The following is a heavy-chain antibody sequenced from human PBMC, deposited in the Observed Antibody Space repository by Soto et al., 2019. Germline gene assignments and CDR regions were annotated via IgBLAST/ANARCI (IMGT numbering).Heavy chain of an antibody. CDR3: ARDSGAKLRSS. V-gene: IGHV1-69*01. D-gene: IGHD6-13*01. Sequence: QVQLVQSGAEVKKPGSSVKVSCKASGGTFSSYRINWVRQAPGQGLEWVGGIVPIYRTADYAQKFQGRVTITADESGRTAYMALRSLKSQDTAVYYCARDSGAKLRSSWGQGTLVTVSS. J-gene: IGHJ4*02. CDR2: IVPIYRTA. CDR1: GGTFSSYR.